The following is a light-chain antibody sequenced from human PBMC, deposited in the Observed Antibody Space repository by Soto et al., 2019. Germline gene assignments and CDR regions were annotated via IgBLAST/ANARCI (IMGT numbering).Light chain of an antibody. CDR2: EVN. Sequence: QSVLTQPASVSGSPGQSITISCTGTSSDVGGYKFVSWYQQHPGKAPKLMIYEVNNRPSGVSNRFSGSKSGNTASLTISGLQAEDEADYYCSSYTTSSTLEAFGTGTKLTVL. J-gene: IGLJ1*01. V-gene: IGLV2-14*01. CDR3: SSYTTSSTLEA. CDR1: SSDVGGYKF.